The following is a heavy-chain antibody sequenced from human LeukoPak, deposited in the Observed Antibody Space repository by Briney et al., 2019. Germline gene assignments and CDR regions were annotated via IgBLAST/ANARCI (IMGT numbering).Heavy chain of an antibody. D-gene: IGHD3-10*01. V-gene: IGHV1-2*02. CDR1: GYTFTGYY. CDR3: AREGYGSGSYGRE. CDR2: INPNSGGT. J-gene: IGHJ4*02. Sequence: ASVKVSCKASGYTFTGYYMHWVRQAPGQGLEWMGWINPNSGGTNYAQKFQGRVTMTRDTSISTAYMELSRLRSDDTAVYYCAREGYGSGSYGREWGQGTLVTVSS.